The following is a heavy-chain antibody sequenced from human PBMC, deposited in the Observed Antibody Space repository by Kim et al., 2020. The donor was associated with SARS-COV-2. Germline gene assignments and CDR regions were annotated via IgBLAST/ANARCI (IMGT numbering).Heavy chain of an antibody. D-gene: IGHD3-22*01. J-gene: IGHJ4*02. Sequence: SLKSRVTISVDTSKNQCSLKLSSVTAADTAVYYCARVPGRGGYLYYFDYWGQGTLVTVSS. V-gene: IGHV4-31*02. CDR3: ARVPGRGGYLYYFDY.